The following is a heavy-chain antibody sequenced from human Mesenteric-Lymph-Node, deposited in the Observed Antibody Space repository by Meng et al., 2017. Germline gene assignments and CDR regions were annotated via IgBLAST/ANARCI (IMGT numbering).Heavy chain of an antibody. D-gene: IGHD1-26*01. Sequence: GQLQESGPGLVQPSGLLSLTSGVSVVSISSNIRWTWVRQPPGKGLEWIGDIDDSGSTNYNPSLNSRISISLDKSKNHFSLKVNSVTAADTAVYYCARGKQDAWELLAYWGQGALVTVSS. CDR3: ARGKQDAWELLAY. V-gene: IGHV4-4*02. J-gene: IGHJ4*02. CDR1: VVSISSNIR. CDR2: IDDSGST.